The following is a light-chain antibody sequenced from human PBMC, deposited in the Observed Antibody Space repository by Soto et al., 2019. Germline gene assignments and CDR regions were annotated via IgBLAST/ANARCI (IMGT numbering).Light chain of an antibody. Sequence: EIVMTQSPATLSVSPGDRATLSCRASQSVSSNLAWYQQKPGQPPRLLIYGASTRATGIPARFSGSGSGTEFTLTISSLQSEDFAVYYCQQYKNWPLTFGGGTKVEIK. CDR3: QQYKNWPLT. J-gene: IGKJ4*01. CDR2: GAS. CDR1: QSVSSN. V-gene: IGKV3-15*01.